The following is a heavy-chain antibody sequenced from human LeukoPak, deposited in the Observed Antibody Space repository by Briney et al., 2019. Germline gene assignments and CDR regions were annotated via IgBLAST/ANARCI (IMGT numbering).Heavy chain of an antibody. J-gene: IGHJ4*02. D-gene: IGHD6-13*01. V-gene: IGHV5-51*01. Sequence: GESLKISCKGSGYSFTSYWIGWVRQMPGKGLEWMGIIYPGDSDTRYSPSFQGQVTISADKSISTAYLQWSSLKASDTAMYYCARTPISIAAAGTAPTWSYYFDYWGQGTLVTVSS. CDR3: ARTPISIAAAGTAPTWSYYFDY. CDR2: IYPGDSDT. CDR1: GYSFTSYW.